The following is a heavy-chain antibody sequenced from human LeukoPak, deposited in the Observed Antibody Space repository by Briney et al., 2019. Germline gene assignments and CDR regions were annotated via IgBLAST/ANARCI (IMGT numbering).Heavy chain of an antibody. D-gene: IGHD3-10*01. CDR1: GFTFSSYA. Sequence: GGSLRLSCAASGFTFSSYAMSWVRQAPGKGLEWVANINQDGSEKYYVDSVKGRFTISRDNAKNSVYLQMSSLRAEDTAVYYCARAVYGYFDFWGQGTLLTVSS. J-gene: IGHJ4*02. CDR2: INQDGSEK. V-gene: IGHV3-7*04. CDR3: ARAVYGYFDF.